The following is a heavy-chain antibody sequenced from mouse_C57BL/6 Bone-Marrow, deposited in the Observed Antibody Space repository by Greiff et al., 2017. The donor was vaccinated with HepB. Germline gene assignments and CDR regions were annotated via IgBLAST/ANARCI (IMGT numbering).Heavy chain of an antibody. CDR1: GFTFSDYG. D-gene: IGHD1-1*01. Sequence: EVKLMDSGGGLVKPGGSLKLSCAASGFTFSDYGMHWVRQAPEKGLEWVAYISSGSSTIYYADTVKGRFTISRDNAKNTLFLQMTSLRSEDTAMYYCARTLYYGSSHWYFDVWGTGTTVTVSS. CDR2: ISSGSSTI. CDR3: ARTLYYGSSHWYFDV. V-gene: IGHV5-17*01. J-gene: IGHJ1*03.